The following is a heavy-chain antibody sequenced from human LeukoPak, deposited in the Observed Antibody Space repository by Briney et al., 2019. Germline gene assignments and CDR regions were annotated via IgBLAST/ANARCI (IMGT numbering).Heavy chain of an antibody. Sequence: GGSLRLSCAASGFTFSSYWMSWVRQAPGKGLEWVSFIYSDNTHYSDSVKGRFTISRDNSKNTLYLQMNSLRAEDTAVYYCARDKSGGYYYWFDPWGQGTLVTVSS. CDR3: ARDKSGGYYYWFDP. D-gene: IGHD3-22*01. CDR2: IYSDNT. V-gene: IGHV3-53*01. CDR1: GFTFSSYW. J-gene: IGHJ5*02.